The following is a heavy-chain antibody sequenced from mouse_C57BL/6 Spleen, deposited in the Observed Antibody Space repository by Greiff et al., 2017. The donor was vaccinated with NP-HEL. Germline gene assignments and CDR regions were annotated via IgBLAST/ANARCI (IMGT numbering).Heavy chain of an antibody. CDR2: IDPNSGGT. V-gene: IGHV1-72*01. Sequence: QVQLKQPGAELVKPGASVKLSCKASGYTFTSYWMHWVKQRPGRGLEWIGRIDPNSGGTKYNEKFKSKATLTVDKPSSTAYMQLSSLTSEDSAVYYCARSAPHYYGSSYTWFAYWGQGTLVTVSA. J-gene: IGHJ3*01. D-gene: IGHD1-1*01. CDR1: GYTFTSYW. CDR3: ARSAPHYYGSSYTWFAY.